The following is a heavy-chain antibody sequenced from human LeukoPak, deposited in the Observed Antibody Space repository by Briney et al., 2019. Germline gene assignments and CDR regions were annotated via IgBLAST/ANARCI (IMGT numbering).Heavy chain of an antibody. CDR2: IIPIFGTA. CDR1: GGTFSSYA. Sequence: SVKVSCKASGGTFSSYAISWVRQAPGQGLEWMGGIIPIFGTANYAQKFQGRVTITTDESTSTAYMELSSLRSEDTAVYYCAGMTYYYDSSGGIGIVTDAFDIWGQGTMVTVSS. V-gene: IGHV1-69*05. D-gene: IGHD3-22*01. CDR3: AGMTYYYDSSGGIGIVTDAFDI. J-gene: IGHJ3*02.